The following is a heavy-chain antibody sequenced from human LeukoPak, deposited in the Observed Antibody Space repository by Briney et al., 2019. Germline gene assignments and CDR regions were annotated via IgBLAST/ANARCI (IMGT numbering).Heavy chain of an antibody. D-gene: IGHD6-13*01. J-gene: IGHJ3*02. V-gene: IGHV3-7*01. CDR1: GFMFTSYW. CDR2: INQDGSAK. Sequence: GGSLRLSCAASGFMFTSYWMSWVRQAPGKGLEWVANINQDGSAKYYVDSVKGRFTISRDNAKNSLYLQMNSLRAEDTAVYYCAGSWSPYDAFDIWGQGTKVTVSS. CDR3: AGSWSPYDAFDI.